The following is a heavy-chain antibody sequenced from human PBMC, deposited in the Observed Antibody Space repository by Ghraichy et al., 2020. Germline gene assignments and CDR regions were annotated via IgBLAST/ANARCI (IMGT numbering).Heavy chain of an antibody. D-gene: IGHD6-13*01. Sequence: GGSLRLSCTASGFTFGDYAMSWVRQAPGKGLEWVGFIRSKAYGGTTEYAASVKGRFTISRDDSKSIAYLQMNSLKTEDTAVYYCTSRYSSSWYPLYYYYGMDVWGQGTTVTVSS. V-gene: IGHV3-49*04. CDR3: TSRYSSSWYPLYYYYGMDV. J-gene: IGHJ6*02. CDR1: GFTFGDYA. CDR2: IRSKAYGGTT.